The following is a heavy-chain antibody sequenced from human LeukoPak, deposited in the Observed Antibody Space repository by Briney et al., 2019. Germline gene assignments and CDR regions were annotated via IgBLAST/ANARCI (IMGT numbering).Heavy chain of an antibody. V-gene: IGHV1-46*01. J-gene: IGHJ4*02. CDR2: INPSGGST. Sequence: SVTVSCKASGYTFTNYYMHWVRQTPGQGLEWMGRINPSGGSTSYAQKFQGRVTMTRDTSTSTVYMELSSLRSEDTAVYYCAIESVRYGFDYWGQGTLVTVSS. CDR3: AIESVRYGFDY. D-gene: IGHD1-14*01. CDR1: GYTFTNYY.